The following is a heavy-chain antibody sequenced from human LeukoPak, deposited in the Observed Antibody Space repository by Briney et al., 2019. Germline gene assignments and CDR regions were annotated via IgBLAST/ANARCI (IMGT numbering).Heavy chain of an antibody. J-gene: IGHJ4*02. CDR1: GFTFSGDS. V-gene: IGHV3-21*01. CDR2: ISSSRIDI. D-gene: IGHD2-21*01. Sequence: GGSLRLSCAASGFTFSGDSMSGGRQAPRKRLECVSSISSSRIDIYYADTLKGRFTTSRDNAKNSLSLQMNRQSAEHTAVYYRARDLGVAIDYWGQGPLVTVSS. CDR3: ARDLGVAIDY.